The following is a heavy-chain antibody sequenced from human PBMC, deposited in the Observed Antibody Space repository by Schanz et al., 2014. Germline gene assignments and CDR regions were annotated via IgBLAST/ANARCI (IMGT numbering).Heavy chain of an antibody. D-gene: IGHD1-26*01. CDR3: ARDHTTESYYSAGPPIDY. Sequence: EVQLAESGGGLVQPGGSLRLSCSASGFTFSIYAMHWVRQAPGKGLEYVSAISHDGYSTYYADSVKGRFTISRDNSKNTLYLQMSSLTTEDTAVYFCARDHTTESYYSAGPPIDYGGQGTLLTVSS. CDR2: ISHDGYST. V-gene: IGHV3-64D*06. CDR1: GFTFSIYA. J-gene: IGHJ4*02.